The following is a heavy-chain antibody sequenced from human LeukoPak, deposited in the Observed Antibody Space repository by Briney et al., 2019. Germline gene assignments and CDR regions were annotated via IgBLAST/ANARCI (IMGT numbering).Heavy chain of an antibody. V-gene: IGHV1-18*01. J-gene: IGHJ6*02. D-gene: IGHD2-2*01. Sequence: ASVKVSCKASGYTFTSYGITWVRQALGQGLEWMGWISAYNGNTNYAQKSQGRVTITTDTSTSTAYMELRSLRSDDTAVYYCARIVVVPAASIYYGMDVWGQATTVTVSS. CDR2: ISAYNGNT. CDR3: ARIVVVPAASIYYGMDV. CDR1: GYTFTSYG.